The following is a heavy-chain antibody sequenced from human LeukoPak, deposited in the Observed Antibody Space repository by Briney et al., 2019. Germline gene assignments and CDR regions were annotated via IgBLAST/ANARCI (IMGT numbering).Heavy chain of an antibody. V-gene: IGHV3-30-3*01. CDR2: ISYDGSNK. CDR3: ARHYDTSGYHYFDF. D-gene: IGHD3-22*01. Sequence: PGGSLRLSCAASGFTLSNSWMHWVRQAPGKGLEWVAVISYDGSNKYYADSVKGRFSISRDSSKNTLYLEMNSLRAEDTAVYYCARHYDTSGYHYFDFRGQGTLVTVSS. CDR1: GFTLSNSW. J-gene: IGHJ4*02.